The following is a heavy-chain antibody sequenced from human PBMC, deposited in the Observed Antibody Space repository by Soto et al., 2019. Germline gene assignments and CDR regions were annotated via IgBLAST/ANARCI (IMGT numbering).Heavy chain of an antibody. Sequence: ASVKVSCKASGYTFTGYYMHWVRQAPGQGLEWMGWINPNSGGTNYAQKFQGWVTMTRDTSISTAYMELSRLRSDDTAVYYCERVLWFGEIQGGPLDYWGQGTLVTVSS. D-gene: IGHD3-10*01. J-gene: IGHJ4*02. CDR2: INPNSGGT. CDR3: ERVLWFGEIQGGPLDY. CDR1: GYTFTGYY. V-gene: IGHV1-2*04.